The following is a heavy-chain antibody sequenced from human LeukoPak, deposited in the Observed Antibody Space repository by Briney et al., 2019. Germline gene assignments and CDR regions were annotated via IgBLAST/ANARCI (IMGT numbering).Heavy chain of an antibody. Sequence: GGSLRLSCVASGFTFSSYAMSWVRQAPGKGLEWVSAISGSGGSTYYADSVKGRFTISRDNSKNTLYLQMNSLRIEDTAVYYCAKENADAGAFDIWGQGTMVTVSS. J-gene: IGHJ3*02. CDR3: AKENADAGAFDI. CDR2: ISGSGGST. CDR1: GFTFSSYA. V-gene: IGHV3-23*01.